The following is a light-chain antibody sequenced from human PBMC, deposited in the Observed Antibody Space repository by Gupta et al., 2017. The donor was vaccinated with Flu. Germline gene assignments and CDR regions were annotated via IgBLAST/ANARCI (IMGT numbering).Light chain of an antibody. J-gene: IGKJ5*01. CDR2: STS. V-gene: IGKV1-39*01. CDR3: QQTDSSPRT. CDR1: QNICKN. Sequence: DIHLMQSPSSLSASVGDTVTIPCRSSQNICKNLNWYQQRPGEVPKLLVCSTSSLQGGVPSRFIGSGSGSELTLTIDTVQSEDFATYYCQQTDSSPRTFGQGTLLAT.